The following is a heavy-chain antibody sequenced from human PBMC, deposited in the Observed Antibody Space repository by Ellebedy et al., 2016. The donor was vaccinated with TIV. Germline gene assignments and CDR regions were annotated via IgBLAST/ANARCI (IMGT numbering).Heavy chain of an antibody. V-gene: IGHV3-74*03. Sequence: GGSLRLXXAASGFTFSSYSMNWVRQAPGKGLVWLSEINSDESTTTYADSVKGRFTISSDNAKNTLYLQMNSLRAEDTAVYYCSSDLAHWGQGTLVTVSS. CDR1: GFTFSSYS. CDR3: SSDLAH. CDR2: INSDESTT. J-gene: IGHJ4*02.